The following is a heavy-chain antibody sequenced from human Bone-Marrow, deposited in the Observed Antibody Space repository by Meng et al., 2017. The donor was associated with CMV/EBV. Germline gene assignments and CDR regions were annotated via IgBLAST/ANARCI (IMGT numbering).Heavy chain of an antibody. Sequence: ASVKVSCKASGYTFTSYGISWVRQAPGQGLEWMGWISAYNGNTNYAQKLQGRVTMTTDTSTSIAYMELRSLRSDDTAVYYCAREEAYSYGFDYYYYGMDVWGQGTTVTVSS. J-gene: IGHJ6*02. CDR2: ISAYNGNT. CDR1: GYTFTSYG. V-gene: IGHV1-18*01. CDR3: AREEAYSYGFDYYYYGMDV. D-gene: IGHD5-18*01.